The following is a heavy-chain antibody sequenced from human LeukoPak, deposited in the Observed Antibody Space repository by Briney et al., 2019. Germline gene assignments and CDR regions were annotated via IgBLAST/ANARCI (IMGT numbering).Heavy chain of an antibody. J-gene: IGHJ4*02. D-gene: IGHD3-3*01. V-gene: IGHV3-7*03. Sequence: PGGPLRLSCVGSGFTFGKYWVGLVRPASGEGLEWGGNKKLDGSEKNSVDSVKGRFTISRDNTKNSLYLQMNSLRAEDTAVFYCARDQYDTWSRRGNFDSWGQGTLVIVSS. CDR3: ARDQYDTWSRRGNFDS. CDR2: KKLDGSEK. CDR1: GFTFGKYW.